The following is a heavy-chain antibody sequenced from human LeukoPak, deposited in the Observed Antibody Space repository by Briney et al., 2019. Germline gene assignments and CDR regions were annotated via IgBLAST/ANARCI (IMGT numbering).Heavy chain of an antibody. D-gene: IGHD3-22*01. CDR3: ARGSGDYYDSSGYYFPFDY. J-gene: IGHJ4*02. CDR2: IYTSGST. Sequence: SETLSLTCTVSGGSISSYYWSWIRQPAGKGLEWIGRIYTSGSTNYNPSLKSRVTISVDTSKNQFSLKLSSVTAADTAVYYCARGSGDYYDSSGYYFPFDYWGQGTLVTVSS. V-gene: IGHV4-4*07. CDR1: GGSISSYY.